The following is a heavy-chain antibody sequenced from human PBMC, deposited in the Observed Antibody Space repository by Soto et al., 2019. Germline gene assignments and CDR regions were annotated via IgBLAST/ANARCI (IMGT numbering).Heavy chain of an antibody. J-gene: IGHJ6*02. CDR3: ALTSGGEVGYSYGYYYGMDV. Sequence: GGSLRLSCAASGFTFSSYSMNWVRQAPGKGLEWVSSISSSSSYIYYADSVKGRFTISRDNAKNSLYLQMNSLRAEDTAVYYCALTSGGEVGYSYGYYYGMDVWGQGTTVTVSS. CDR2: ISSSSSYI. D-gene: IGHD5-18*01. CDR1: GFTFSSYS. V-gene: IGHV3-21*01.